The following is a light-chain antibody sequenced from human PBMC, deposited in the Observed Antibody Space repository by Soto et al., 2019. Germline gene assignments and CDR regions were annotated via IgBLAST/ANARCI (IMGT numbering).Light chain of an antibody. CDR1: QSVRTY. CDR3: QQRYTWPPIT. CDR2: DAS. J-gene: IGKJ5*01. Sequence: EIVLTQTPATLSLSPGERGTISCRASQSVRTYLGWYQVKPGQAPRLLIYDASRTASGVPARFSGSGSGTDFTLTISSLVPEDFALYYCQQRYTWPPITFGQGTRLEI. V-gene: IGKV3-11*01.